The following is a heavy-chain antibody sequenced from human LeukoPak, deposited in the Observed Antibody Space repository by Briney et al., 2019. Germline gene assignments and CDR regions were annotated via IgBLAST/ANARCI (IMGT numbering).Heavy chain of an antibody. V-gene: IGHV3-30*18. Sequence: GRSLRLSCAASGFTFSSYGMHWVRQAPGKGLEWVAVISYDGSNKYYADSVKGRFTISRDNSKNTLYLQMNSLRAEDTAVYYCAKIAAAGVDYWGQGTLVTVSS. J-gene: IGHJ4*02. D-gene: IGHD6-13*01. CDR3: AKIAAAGVDY. CDR2: ISYDGSNK. CDR1: GFTFSSYG.